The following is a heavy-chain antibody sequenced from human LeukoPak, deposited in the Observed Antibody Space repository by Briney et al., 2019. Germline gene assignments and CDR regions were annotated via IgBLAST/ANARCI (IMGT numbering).Heavy chain of an antibody. CDR1: GFAFSFFA. Sequence: GGSLRLSCTASGFAFSFFAMSWLRQPPGKGLEWVSYSSSVNTYTYYADSVKGRFTISRDNAKNSVYLQMNSLRAGDTAVYYCSRTQSGDAFDVWGQGTMVIVSS. J-gene: IGHJ3*01. CDR2: SSSVNTYT. D-gene: IGHD1-26*01. CDR3: SRTQSGDAFDV. V-gene: IGHV3-11*03.